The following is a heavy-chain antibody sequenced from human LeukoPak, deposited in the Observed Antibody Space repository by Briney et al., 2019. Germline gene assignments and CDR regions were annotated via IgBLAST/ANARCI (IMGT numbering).Heavy chain of an antibody. Sequence: GGSLRLSCAASGFTFNMYWMTWVRQAPGKGLESVAYINKDGSDKYYVDSVKGRFTVSRYNAKNSLYLQMNSLRAEDTAVYYCARDAGYGGNSDYWGQGTLVTVSS. CDR2: INKDGSDK. D-gene: IGHD4-23*01. J-gene: IGHJ4*02. CDR1: GFTFNMYW. CDR3: ARDAGYGGNSDY. V-gene: IGHV3-7*01.